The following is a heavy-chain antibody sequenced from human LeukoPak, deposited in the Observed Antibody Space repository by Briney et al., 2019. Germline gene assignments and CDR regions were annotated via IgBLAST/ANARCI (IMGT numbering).Heavy chain of an antibody. Sequence: GGSLRLSCAASGFIFSSYAVLWVRQAPGKGLEWVAAISYDGSNKYYADSVKGRFTISRDNSKNTLYLQMNSLRAEDTAVYYCAKDCRGPIDYWGQGTLVTVSS. J-gene: IGHJ4*02. D-gene: IGHD2-15*01. V-gene: IGHV3-30-3*01. CDR2: ISYDGSNK. CDR3: AKDCRGPIDY. CDR1: GFIFSSYA.